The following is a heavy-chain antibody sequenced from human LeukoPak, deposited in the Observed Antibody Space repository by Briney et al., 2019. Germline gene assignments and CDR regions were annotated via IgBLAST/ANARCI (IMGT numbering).Heavy chain of an antibody. Sequence: GGSLRLSCAASGFTFSSYSMSWVRQAPGKGLEWVSSISSSSNIYYADSVKGRFTISRDNAKNLLYLQMNSLRAEDTAVYYCARDQEDIVATIGGDAFDIWGQGTMVTVSS. CDR2: ISSSSNI. D-gene: IGHD5-12*01. V-gene: IGHV3-21*01. CDR1: GFTFSSYS. CDR3: ARDQEDIVATIGGDAFDI. J-gene: IGHJ3*02.